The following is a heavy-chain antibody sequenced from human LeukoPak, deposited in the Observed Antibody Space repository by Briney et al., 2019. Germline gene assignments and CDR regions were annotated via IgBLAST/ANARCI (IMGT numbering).Heavy chain of an antibody. CDR2: MNPNSGNT. J-gene: IGHJ4*02. V-gene: IGHV1-8*01. D-gene: IGHD6-13*01. Sequence: ASVKVSCKASGYTFTSYDINWVRQATGQGLEWMGWMNPNSGNTGYAQKFQGRVTMTRNTSISTAYMELSSLRSEDTAVYYCARGQIEAGIAAAGTGGYWGQGTLVTVSS. CDR1: GYTFTSYD. CDR3: ARGQIEAGIAAAGTGGY.